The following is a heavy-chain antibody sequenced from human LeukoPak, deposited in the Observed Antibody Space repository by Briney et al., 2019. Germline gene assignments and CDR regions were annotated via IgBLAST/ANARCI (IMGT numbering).Heavy chain of an antibody. V-gene: IGHV4-59*08. D-gene: IGHD6-19*01. CDR2: IYYSVIT. Sequence: SETLSLTSTVPGGSIISYYWSCIRQPPGKGLWWSGDIYYSVITNHNPSLKSRVTISVDTSKHRFPLRLSSVTAAHTAVYFCARHPLYSSGWYVAVWGQGTLVTVSS. CDR1: GGSIISYY. CDR3: ARHPLYSSGWYVAV. J-gene: IGHJ4*02.